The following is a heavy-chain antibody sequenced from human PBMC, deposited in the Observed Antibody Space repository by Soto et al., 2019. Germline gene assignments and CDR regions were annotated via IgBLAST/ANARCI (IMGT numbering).Heavy chain of an antibody. J-gene: IGHJ4*02. CDR3: AKDRDFDY. CDR1: GFTFDDYA. D-gene: IGHD3-10*01. V-gene: IGHV3-23*01. Sequence: VGSLRLSCAASGFTFDDYAMHWVRQAPGKGLEWVSGISGSGGSTYYADSVKGRFTISRDNSKNTLYLQMNSLRAEDTAVYYCAKDRDFDYWGQGTLVTVSS. CDR2: ISGSGGST.